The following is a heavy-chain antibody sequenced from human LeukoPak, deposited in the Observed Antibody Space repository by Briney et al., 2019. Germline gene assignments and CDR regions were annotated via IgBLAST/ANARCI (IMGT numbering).Heavy chain of an antibody. D-gene: IGHD2-2*01. Sequence: GALSLPCTGSGGSIISYYWSGMRPPAGKGLEWIGRIYTSWSTNYHPSLKSPVTMSLDTSNNQFSLTLSSVTAADTAVYYCARERYQLLQVRYYYYGMDVRGQGTTVTVSS. CDR2: IYTSWST. V-gene: IGHV4-4*07. CDR1: GGSIISYY. CDR3: ARERYQLLQVRYYYYGMDV. J-gene: IGHJ6*02.